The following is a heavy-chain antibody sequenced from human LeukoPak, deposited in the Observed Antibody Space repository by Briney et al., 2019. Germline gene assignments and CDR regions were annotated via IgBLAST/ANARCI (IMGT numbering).Heavy chain of an antibody. CDR2: IYHSGNT. V-gene: IGHV4-59*08. Sequence: PSETLSLTCAVSGGSISSYYWSWIRQSPGKGLEWIAYIYHSGNTNYNPSFKSRVTISVDTSKNQFSLKLTSVAAADTPIYYCARQPSGTAAFDIWGEGTMVTVSS. CDR1: GGSISSYY. J-gene: IGHJ3*02. D-gene: IGHD1/OR15-1a*01. CDR3: ARQPSGTAAFDI.